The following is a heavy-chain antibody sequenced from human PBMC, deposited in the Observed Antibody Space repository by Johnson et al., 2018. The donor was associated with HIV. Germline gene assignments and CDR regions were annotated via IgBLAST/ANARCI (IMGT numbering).Heavy chain of an antibody. D-gene: IGHD3-10*01. CDR3: ARGAWFGETDAFDI. J-gene: IGHJ3*02. Sequence: QVQLVESGGGVVQPGGSLRLSCAASGFTFSNYGMHWVRQAPGKGLEWVAFIQADGSNKYYADSVKGRFTISKDNYKNTLDLQMHSLRAEDTAVYYCARGAWFGETDAFDIWGQGTMVTVSS. CDR2: IQADGSNK. V-gene: IGHV3-30*02. CDR1: GFTFSNYG.